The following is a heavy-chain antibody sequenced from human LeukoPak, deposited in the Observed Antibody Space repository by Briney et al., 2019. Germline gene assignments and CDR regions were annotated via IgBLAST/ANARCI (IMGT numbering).Heavy chain of an antibody. CDR2: IGSSGRNI. V-gene: IGHV3-48*03. Sequence: GGPLRLFCTVSGFTFCDYELNGVGQAPGKGLEWVSSIGSSGRNIFYADSVKCRFTISRDNAKNSLYLQMNSLRVEDTAVYYCASRRDYWGQGTLVTVSS. CDR3: ASRRDY. J-gene: IGHJ4*02. CDR1: GFTFCDYE.